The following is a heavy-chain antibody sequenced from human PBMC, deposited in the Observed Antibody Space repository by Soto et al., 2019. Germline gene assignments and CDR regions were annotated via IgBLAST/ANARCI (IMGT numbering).Heavy chain of an antibody. J-gene: IGHJ6*02. D-gene: IGHD2-2*01. CDR2: ISYDGSNK. Sequence: PGGSLRLSCAASGFTFSSYGMHWVRQAPGKGLEWVAVISYDGSNKYYADSVKGRFTISRDNSKNTLYLQMNSLRAEDTAVYYCAKAHCSSTSCYPLYYYYYGMDVWGQGTTVTVS. CDR3: AKAHCSSTSCYPLYYYYYGMDV. CDR1: GFTFSSYG. V-gene: IGHV3-30*18.